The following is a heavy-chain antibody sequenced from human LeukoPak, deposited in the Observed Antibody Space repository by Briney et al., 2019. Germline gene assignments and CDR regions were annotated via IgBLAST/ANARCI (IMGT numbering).Heavy chain of an antibody. CDR2: INHSGST. Sequence: SETLSLTCAVYGGSFSGYYWSWIRQPPGKGLEWIGEINHSGSTNYNPSLKSRVTISVDTSKNQFSLKLSSVTAADTAVYYCARGRASIAAAVFLDYWGQGTLVTVSS. D-gene: IGHD6-13*01. CDR3: ARGRASIAAAVFLDY. V-gene: IGHV4-34*01. CDR1: GGSFSGYY. J-gene: IGHJ4*02.